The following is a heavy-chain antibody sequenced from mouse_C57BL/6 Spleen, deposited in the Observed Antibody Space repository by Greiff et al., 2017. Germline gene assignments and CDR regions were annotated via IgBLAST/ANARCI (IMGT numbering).Heavy chain of an antibody. J-gene: IGHJ3*01. V-gene: IGHV5-6*01. D-gene: IGHD2-3*01. CDR2: ISSGGSYT. CDR1: GFTFSSYG. CDR3: ARHYDGYSWFAY. Sequence: EVKLMESGGDLVKPGGSLKLSCAASGFTFSSYGMSWVRQTPDKRLEWVATISSGGSYTYYPDSVKGRFTISRDNAKNTLYLQMSSLKSEDTAMYYCARHYDGYSWFAYWGKGTLVTVSA.